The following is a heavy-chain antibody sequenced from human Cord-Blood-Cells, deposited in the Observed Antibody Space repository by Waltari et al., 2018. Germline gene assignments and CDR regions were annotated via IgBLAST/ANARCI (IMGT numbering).Heavy chain of an antibody. V-gene: IGHV3-53*01. CDR1: GFTVSSNY. CDR3: ARDPYCTNGVCYDY. CDR2: IYSGGST. D-gene: IGHD2-8*01. J-gene: IGHJ4*02. Sequence: EVQLVESGGGLIQPGGSLRLSCAPSGFTVSSNYMSWVRQAPGKGLEWVSVIYSGGSTYYADSVKGRFTISRDNSKNTLYLQMNSLRAEDTAVYYCARDPYCTNGVCYDYWGQGTLVTVSS.